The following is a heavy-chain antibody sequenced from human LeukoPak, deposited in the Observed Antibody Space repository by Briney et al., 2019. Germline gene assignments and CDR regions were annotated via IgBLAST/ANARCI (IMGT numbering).Heavy chain of an antibody. Sequence: SETLSLTCTVSGGSISSGGYYWSWIRQHPGKGLEWIGYIYFSGSTYYNPSLKSRVTISLDTSKNQFSLKLSSVTAADTALYYCARDRESMTVRYWGQGTLVTVSP. D-gene: IGHD3-22*01. CDR1: GGSISSGGYY. CDR3: ARDRESMTVRY. CDR2: IYFSGST. V-gene: IGHV4-31*03. J-gene: IGHJ4*02.